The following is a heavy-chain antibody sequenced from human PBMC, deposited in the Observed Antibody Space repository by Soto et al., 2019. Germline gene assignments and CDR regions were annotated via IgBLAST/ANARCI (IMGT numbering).Heavy chain of an antibody. CDR2: INVKDGHI. J-gene: IGHJ4*02. CDR1: GYSFSKYG. CDR3: ARDFDFLFDY. Sequence: QVQLVQSGAEVKEPGAPVKVSCKASGYSFSKYGISWVRQAPGQGLEWLGWINVKDGHINYGRNFQGRLILTTDTSTTTAYMELRTLRFDDTAVYYCARDFDFLFDYWGQGTWVTVSS. V-gene: IGHV1-18*01.